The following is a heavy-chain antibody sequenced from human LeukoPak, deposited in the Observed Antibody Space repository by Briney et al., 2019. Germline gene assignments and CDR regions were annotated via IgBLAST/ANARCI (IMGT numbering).Heavy chain of an antibody. CDR3: THRRLGPSYYYDSSGYYRSVSFDY. Sequence: ESGPTLVNPTQTLTLTCTFSGFSLSTSGVGVGWIRQPPGKALEWLALIYWDDDKRYSPSLKSRLTITKDTSKNQVVLTMTNMDPADTATYYSTHRRLGPSYYYDSSGYYRSVSFDYWGQGTLVTVSS. J-gene: IGHJ4*02. V-gene: IGHV2-5*02. D-gene: IGHD3-22*01. CDR1: GFSLSTSGVG. CDR2: IYWDDDK.